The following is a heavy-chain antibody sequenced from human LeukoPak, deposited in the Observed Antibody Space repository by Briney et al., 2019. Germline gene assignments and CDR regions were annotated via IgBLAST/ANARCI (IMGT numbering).Heavy chain of an antibody. Sequence: ASVKVSCKASGYTFTSYGISWVGQAPGQGLEWMGWISAYNGNTNYAQKLQGRVTMTTDTSTSTDYMELRSLRSDDTAVYYCARDHLYGEGDYWGQGTLVTVSS. J-gene: IGHJ4*02. CDR1: GYTFTSYG. D-gene: IGHD4-17*01. CDR3: ARDHLYGEGDY. CDR2: ISAYNGNT. V-gene: IGHV1-18*01.